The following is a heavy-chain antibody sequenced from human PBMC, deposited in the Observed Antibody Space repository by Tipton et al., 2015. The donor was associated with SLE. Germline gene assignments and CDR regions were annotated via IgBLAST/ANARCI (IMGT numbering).Heavy chain of an antibody. CDR3: ARYPMVRGAVDF. CDR2: IYYSGST. CDR1: GGYINYF. D-gene: IGHD3-10*01. Sequence: TLSLTCTVSGGYINYFWSWIRQPPGKALEWIGYIYYSGSTNYNPSLKSRVTISVDKSKNQFSLSLGSVTAADAAVYYCARYPMVRGAVDFWGQGTLVTVSS. J-gene: IGHJ4*02. V-gene: IGHV4-59*08.